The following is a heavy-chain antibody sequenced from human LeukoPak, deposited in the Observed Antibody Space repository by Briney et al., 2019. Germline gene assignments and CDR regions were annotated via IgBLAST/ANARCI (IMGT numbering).Heavy chain of an antibody. CDR2: INPNSGGT. CDR3: ARDRDGYSSLGFDY. J-gene: IGHJ4*02. Sequence: ASVKVSCKASGYTFTGYYVHWVRQAPGQGLEWMGWINPNSGGTNYAQKFQGRVTMTRDTSISTAYMELSRLRSDDTAVYYCARDRDGYSSLGFDYWGQGTLVTVSS. CDR1: GYTFTGYY. V-gene: IGHV1-2*02. D-gene: IGHD5-24*01.